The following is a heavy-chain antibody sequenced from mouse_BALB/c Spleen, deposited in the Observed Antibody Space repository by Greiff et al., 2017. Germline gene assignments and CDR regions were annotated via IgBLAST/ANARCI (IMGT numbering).Heavy chain of an antibody. J-gene: IGHJ3*01. CDR2: INPSTGYT. CDR3: ARWGSSGHEGWFAY. D-gene: IGHD3-1*01. CDR1: GYTFTSYW. V-gene: IGHV1-7*01. Sequence: QVQLQQSGAELAKPGASVKMSCKASGYTFTSYWMHWVKQRPGQGLEWIGYINPSTGYTEYNQKFKDKATLTADKSSSTAYMQLSSLTSEDSAVYYCARWGSSGHEGWFAYWGQGTLVTVSA.